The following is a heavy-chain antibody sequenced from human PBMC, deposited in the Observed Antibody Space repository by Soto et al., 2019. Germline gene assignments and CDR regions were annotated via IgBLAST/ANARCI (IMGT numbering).Heavy chain of an antibody. CDR2: INAGNGNT. CDR1: GYTFTSYA. D-gene: IGHD1-26*01. Sequence: ASVKVSCKASGYTFTSYAMHWVRQAPGQRLEWMGWINAGNGNTKYSQKFQGRVTITRDTSASTAYMELSSLRSEDTAVYYCARVPTSGCYSLYNWFDPWGQGTLVTVSS. V-gene: IGHV1-3*01. J-gene: IGHJ5*02. CDR3: ARVPTSGCYSLYNWFDP.